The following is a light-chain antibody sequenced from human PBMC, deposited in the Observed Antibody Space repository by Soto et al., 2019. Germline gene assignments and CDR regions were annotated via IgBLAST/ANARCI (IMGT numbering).Light chain of an antibody. CDR3: SSYIYSNALEVV. Sequence: QSALTQPASVSGSPGQSITISCTGTNSDIGRYDYVSWYQQHPDKAPKLIIYKVSDRPSGVSNRFSGSKSGNTASLTISGLQAEDEAYYYCSSYIYSNALEVVFGRGTKVTVL. J-gene: IGLJ2*01. CDR2: KVS. V-gene: IGLV2-14*01. CDR1: NSDIGRYDY.